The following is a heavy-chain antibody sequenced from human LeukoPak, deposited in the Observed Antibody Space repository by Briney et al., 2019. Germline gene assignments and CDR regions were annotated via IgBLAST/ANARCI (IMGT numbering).Heavy chain of an antibody. J-gene: IGHJ6*02. D-gene: IGHD5-24*01. CDR1: GGSFSGFY. Sequence: SETLSLTCAVYGGSFSGFYWSWIRQPPGKGLEWIGEINHSGSTTYNPSLKSRVTISVDTSKNQFSLKLSSVTAADTAVYYCARGVDGYPNYCYGMDVWGQGTTVTVSS. V-gene: IGHV4-34*01. CDR3: ARGVDGYPNYCYGMDV. CDR2: INHSGST.